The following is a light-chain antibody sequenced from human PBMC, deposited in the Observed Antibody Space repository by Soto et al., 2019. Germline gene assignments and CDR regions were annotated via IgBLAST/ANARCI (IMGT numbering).Light chain of an antibody. CDR1: TGTVTTGHY. J-gene: IGLJ2*01. V-gene: IGLV7-46*01. CDR2: DAT. Sequence: QAVVTQEPSLTVSPGGTVTLTCGSSTGTVTTGHYPYWFQQQPGQAPRTLIYDATNKHSWTPARFSGSLLGGKAALTLSGAQPEDEADYFCLLVYSGVVVFGGGTKLTVL. CDR3: LLVYSGVVV.